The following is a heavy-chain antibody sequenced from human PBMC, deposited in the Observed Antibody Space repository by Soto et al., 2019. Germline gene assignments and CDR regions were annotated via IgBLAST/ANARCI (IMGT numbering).Heavy chain of an antibody. Sequence: HPGGSLRLSCEASGFTFSKFVMSWVRQAPGKGLGWVSGISGRDGRTSYADSVKGRFTISRDNSKSTLYLQLDSLRAEDTAVYYCARGHDHGDSNYFDYWGQGTLVTVSS. CDR1: GFTFSKFV. D-gene: IGHD4-17*01. V-gene: IGHV3-23*01. CDR2: ISGRDGRT. J-gene: IGHJ4*02. CDR3: ARGHDHGDSNYFDY.